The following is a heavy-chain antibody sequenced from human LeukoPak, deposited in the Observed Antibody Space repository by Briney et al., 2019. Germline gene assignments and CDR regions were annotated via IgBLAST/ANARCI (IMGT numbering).Heavy chain of an antibody. CDR2: ISSSSNNI. J-gene: IGHJ4*02. D-gene: IGHD1-26*01. Sequence: GGSLRLSCAASGITFSSYSMNWVRQAPGKGLEWVSSISSSSNNIYYADSVKGRFTISRDNAKNMLYLQMNSLGAEDTAVYFCAREVPRGGSYYEDYWGQGTLVTVSS. CDR1: GITFSSYS. CDR3: AREVPRGGSYYEDY. V-gene: IGHV3-21*01.